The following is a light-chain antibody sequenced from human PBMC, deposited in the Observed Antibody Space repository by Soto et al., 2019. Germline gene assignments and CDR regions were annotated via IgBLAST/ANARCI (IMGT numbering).Light chain of an antibody. CDR1: QSLSSR. CDR2: ETS. J-gene: IGKJ2*01. Sequence: IQMTQSPSSLSASVGDRVTITCRASQSLSSRLTWYQQKPGEAPKLLIYETSSLHSGVPSRFSGSGSETDFTLTINSLQSEDFASYYCQQSFSPPYTFGQGTKLEI. V-gene: IGKV1-39*01. CDR3: QQSFSPPYT.